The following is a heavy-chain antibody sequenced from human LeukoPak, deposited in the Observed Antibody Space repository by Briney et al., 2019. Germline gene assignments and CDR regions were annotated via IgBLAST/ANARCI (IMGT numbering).Heavy chain of an antibody. V-gene: IGHV4-30-2*01. D-gene: IGHD2-2*01. Sequence: SETLSLTCAVSGGSISSGGYSWSWIRQPPGKGLEWIGYIYHSGSTYYNPSLKSRVTISVDRSKNQFSLKLSSVTAADTAVYYCARYCSSTSCYVFDIWGQGTMVTASS. CDR2: IYHSGST. CDR3: ARYCSSTSCYVFDI. J-gene: IGHJ3*02. CDR1: GGSISSGGYS.